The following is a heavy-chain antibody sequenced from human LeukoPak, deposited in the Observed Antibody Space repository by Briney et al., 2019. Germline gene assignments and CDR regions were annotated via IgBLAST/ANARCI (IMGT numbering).Heavy chain of an antibody. J-gene: IGHJ4*02. CDR2: INHSGST. CDR1: GGSISSGSYY. Sequence: PSETLSLTCSVSGGSISSGSYYWSWIRQPPGKGLEWIGEINHSGSTNYNPSLKSRVTISQDTSKNQFSLRLSSVTAADTAVYYCSRGRAYFDWGQGTLVTVSS. CDR3: SRGRAYFD. V-gene: IGHV4-39*07. D-gene: IGHD3-9*01.